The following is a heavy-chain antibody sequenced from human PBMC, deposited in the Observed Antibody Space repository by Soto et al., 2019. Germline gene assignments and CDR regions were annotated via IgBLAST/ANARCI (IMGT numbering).Heavy chain of an antibody. V-gene: IGHV4-30-4*01. D-gene: IGHD2-15*01. CDR3: ATMGTPATGLYFFAY. CDR1: GGSISSGNYY. Sequence: QVQLQESGPGLVKPSQTLSLTCTVSGGSISSGNYYWSWIRQPPGKGLEWIGFISYSGSTYYSTSRKSRVTISVDTSKSQFSRNLSFVTAADTAVYYCATMGTPATGLYFFAYWGQGSLVTVSS. J-gene: IGHJ4*02. CDR2: ISYSGST.